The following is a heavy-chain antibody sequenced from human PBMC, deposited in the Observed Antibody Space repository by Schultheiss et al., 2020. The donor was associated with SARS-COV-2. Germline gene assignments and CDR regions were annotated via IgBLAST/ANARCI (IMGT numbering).Heavy chain of an antibody. CDR1: GFTFGTYN. J-gene: IGHJ5*02. CDR3: VRDRSWWTPYNCFDL. D-gene: IGHD2-15*01. Sequence: GGSLRLSCAASGFTFGTYNMHWVRQAPGKGLEFVASIRSSGRDIYYADSMQGRFTVSRDNANNSLYLQMHSLRAEDTAVYYCVRDRSWWTPYNCFDLWGRGTLGTVSS. CDR2: IRSSGRDI. V-gene: IGHV3-21*01.